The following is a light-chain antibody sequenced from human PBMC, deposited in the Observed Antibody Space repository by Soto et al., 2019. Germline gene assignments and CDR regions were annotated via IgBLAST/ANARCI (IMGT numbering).Light chain of an antibody. V-gene: IGLV2-11*01. CDR1: SSDVGGYNY. Sequence: QSALTQPRSVSGSPGQSVTISCTGTSSDVGGYNYVSWYQQHPGKAPELMIYDVSKRPSGVPDRFSGSKSGNTASLTISGLQAEDEADYYCCSYAGSYTFYVFGTGTKLTVL. J-gene: IGLJ1*01. CDR2: DVS. CDR3: CSYAGSYTFYV.